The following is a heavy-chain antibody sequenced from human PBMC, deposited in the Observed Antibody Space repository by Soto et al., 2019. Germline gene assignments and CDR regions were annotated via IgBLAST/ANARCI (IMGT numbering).Heavy chain of an antibody. J-gene: IGHJ4*02. V-gene: IGHV1-69*13. D-gene: IGHD3-22*01. CDR2: IIPIFGTA. CDR1: GGTFSSYA. Sequence: GASVKVSCKASGGTFSSYAISWVRQAPGQGLELMGGIIPIFGTANYAQKFQGRVTITADESTSTAYMELSSLRSEDTAVYYCARSGFVYDSSGYHNLGSDYWGQGTLVTVSS. CDR3: ARSGFVYDSSGYHNLGSDY.